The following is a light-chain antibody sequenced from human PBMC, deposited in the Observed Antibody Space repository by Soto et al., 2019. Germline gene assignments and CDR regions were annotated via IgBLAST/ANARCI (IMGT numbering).Light chain of an antibody. CDR2: AAS. CDR3: QQSYNSPRYT. V-gene: IGKV1-39*01. Sequence: DIQMTQSPSSLSASVGDRVIITCRASQRISIYLNWYQQKPGKAPKLLIFAASSLQSGVPSRFSGSGAGTDFTLIICSLQPEDFATYYCQQSYNSPRYTFGQGTKLEIK. J-gene: IGKJ2*01. CDR1: QRISIY.